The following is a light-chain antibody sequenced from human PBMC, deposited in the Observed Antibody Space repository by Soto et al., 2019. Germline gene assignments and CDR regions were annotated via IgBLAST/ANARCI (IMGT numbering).Light chain of an antibody. Sequence: QSALAQPRSVSGSAGQSVTISCTGTSGGVGTYDFVSWYQQHPGKAPRLMIFDVSERPSGVPARFSGSKSGNTASLTISGLQAEDEADYYCCLYAVTFYVFGTGTKVTGL. J-gene: IGLJ1*01. CDR3: CLYAVTFYV. CDR1: SGGVGTYDF. CDR2: DVS. V-gene: IGLV2-11*01.